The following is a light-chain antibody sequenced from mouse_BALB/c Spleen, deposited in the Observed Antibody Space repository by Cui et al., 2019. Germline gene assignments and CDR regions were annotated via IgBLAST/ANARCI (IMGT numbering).Light chain of an antibody. CDR1: QNVGTN. CDR2: SAS. CDR3: EQYNSYLK. V-gene: IGKV6-15*01. J-gene: IGKJ5*01. Sequence: DIVMTQSQKFMSTSVGDRVSVTCKASQNVGTNVAWYQQKPGQSPKALIYSASYRYSGVPDRFTGSGSGTDFTLTISNVQSEDLAEYFCEQYNSYLKFGAGTKLELK.